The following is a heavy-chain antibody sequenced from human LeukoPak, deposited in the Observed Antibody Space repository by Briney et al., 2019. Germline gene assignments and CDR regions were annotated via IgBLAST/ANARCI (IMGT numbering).Heavy chain of an antibody. CDR3: ASGMTTVPTGTH. CDR1: GFTYNSNT. CDR2: ISSSTIYI. J-gene: IGHJ4*02. V-gene: IGHV3-21*01. D-gene: IGHD4-11*01. Sequence: GGSLTLSCAACGFTYNSNTMNWVRQAPGQGLEWVSSISSSTIYIYYAVPLKGRFTISRGDAKNSMYLQMNSLRAEDTAVYYCASGMTTVPTGTHWGQGTLVTVSS.